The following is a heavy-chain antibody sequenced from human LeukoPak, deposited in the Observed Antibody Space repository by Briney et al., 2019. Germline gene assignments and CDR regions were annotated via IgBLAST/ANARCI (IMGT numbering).Heavy chain of an antibody. CDR2: INTNTGNP. CDR3: ARDRPFEYSSSRVHYYYYMDV. CDR1: GYTFTSYA. V-gene: IGHV7-4-1*02. D-gene: IGHD6-6*01. Sequence: ASVKVSCKGSGYTFTSYAMNWVRQAPGQGLEWMGWINTNTGNPTYAQGFTGRFVFSLDTSVSTAYLQISSLKAEDTAVYYCARDRPFEYSSSRVHYYYYMDVWGKGTTVTVSS. J-gene: IGHJ6*03.